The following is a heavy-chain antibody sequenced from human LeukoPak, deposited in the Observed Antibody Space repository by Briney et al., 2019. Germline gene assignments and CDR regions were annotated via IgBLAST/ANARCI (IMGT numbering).Heavy chain of an antibody. CDR3: ARLSELVVGIAAAGTVGNWFDP. CDR2: INPNSGGT. D-gene: IGHD6-13*01. Sequence: ASVKVSFKSSVYTFTGYYMHWVRQAPGQGRDGMGLINPNSGGTNYAQKFQGRVTMTRDTSISTAYMELSRLRSDDTAVYYCARLSELVVGIAAAGTVGNWFDPWGQGTLVTVSS. J-gene: IGHJ5*02. V-gene: IGHV1-2*02. CDR1: VYTFTGYY.